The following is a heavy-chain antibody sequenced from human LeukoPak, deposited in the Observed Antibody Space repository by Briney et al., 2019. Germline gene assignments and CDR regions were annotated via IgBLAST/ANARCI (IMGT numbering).Heavy chain of an antibody. D-gene: IGHD5-18*01. CDR1: GITLRMYA. J-gene: IGHJ4*02. CDR2: ISGSGGST. V-gene: IGHV3-23*01. CDR3: AKAGYSYGDKYYFDY. Sequence: GGSLRLSCIASGITLRMYAMNWVRQTPGKGLEWVSTISGSGGSTFYAESVKGRFTISRDNSKNTLYLQMNSLRAEDTAVYYCAKAGYSYGDKYYFDYWGQGTLVTVSS.